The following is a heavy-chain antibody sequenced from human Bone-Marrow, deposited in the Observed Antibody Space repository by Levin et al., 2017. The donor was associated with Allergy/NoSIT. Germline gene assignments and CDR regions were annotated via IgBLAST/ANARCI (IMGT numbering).Heavy chain of an antibody. Sequence: GASVKVSCAASGFEFTKYWMHWVRQAPGKEPEWVSRVHSNGRSITYAESVKGRFTISRDNAKNMLFLQMTSLRAEDTAVYYCTRDLNVLVRPAADNWFDLWGQGTLVTVSS. CDR3: TRDLNVLVRPAADNWFDL. CDR2: VHSNGRSI. V-gene: IGHV3-74*01. CDR1: GFEFTKYW. J-gene: IGHJ5*02. D-gene: IGHD2-2*01.